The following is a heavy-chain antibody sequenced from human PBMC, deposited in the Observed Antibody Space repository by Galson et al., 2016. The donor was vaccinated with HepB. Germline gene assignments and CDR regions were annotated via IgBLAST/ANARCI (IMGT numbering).Heavy chain of an antibody. CDR1: GFTSSICG. CDR3: ARASQPYCSSTSCYAGYYHYYGMDV. V-gene: IGHV3-33*01. J-gene: IGHJ6*02. CDR2: TWYDEINK. Sequence: SLRLSCAASGFTSSICGMHWVRQAPGKGLEWVAVTWYDEINKYYADSVKGRFTISRDYSKNTLYLQMNSLRVDDTAVYYCARASQPYCSSTSCYAGYYHYYGMDVWGQGTTVTVSS. D-gene: IGHD2-2*01.